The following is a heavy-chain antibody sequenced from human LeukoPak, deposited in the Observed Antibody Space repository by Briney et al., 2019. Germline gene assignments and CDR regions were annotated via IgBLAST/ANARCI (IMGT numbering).Heavy chain of an antibody. Sequence: GASLQVSCKASGGTFSSYAISWVRQAPGQGLEWMGRIIPIFGTANYAQKFQGRVTITTDESTSTAYMELSSLRSEDTAVYYCARDRRYDFWSGYPYYYYYYMDVWGKGTTVTVSS. V-gene: IGHV1-69*05. CDR1: GGTFSSYA. J-gene: IGHJ6*03. CDR3: ARDRRYDFWSGYPYYYYYYMDV. CDR2: IIPIFGTA. D-gene: IGHD3-3*01.